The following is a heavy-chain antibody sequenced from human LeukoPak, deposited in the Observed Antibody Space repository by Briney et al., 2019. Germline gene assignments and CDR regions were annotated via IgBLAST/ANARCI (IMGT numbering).Heavy chain of an antibody. V-gene: IGHV4-31*03. J-gene: IGHJ6*02. CDR2: IYYSSST. Sequence: RASQTLSLTCTVSGGSISSGGYYWSWIRQHPGKGLEWIGYIYYSSSTYYNPSLKSRVTISVDTSKNQFSLKLSSVTAADTAVYYCARGLLRAVVTPLGMDVWGQGTTVTVSS. CDR1: GGSISSGGYY. CDR3: ARGLLRAVVTPLGMDV. D-gene: IGHD4-23*01.